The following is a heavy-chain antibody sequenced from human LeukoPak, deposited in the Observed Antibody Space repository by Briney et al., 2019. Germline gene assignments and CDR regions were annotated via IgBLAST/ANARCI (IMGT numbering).Heavy chain of an antibody. CDR1: GGSISNYY. V-gene: IGHV4-59*12. Sequence: SETLSLTCNVSGGSISNYYWSWIRQPPGKGLEWIGYMYHTGHTMYNSSLKSRVTMSLDTSKNHFSLRLSSVTAADTAVYYCAREHSSPYYDSSGYYYVGDAFDIWGQGTMVTVSS. D-gene: IGHD3-22*01. CDR3: AREHSSPYYDSSGYYYVGDAFDI. CDR2: MYHTGHT. J-gene: IGHJ3*02.